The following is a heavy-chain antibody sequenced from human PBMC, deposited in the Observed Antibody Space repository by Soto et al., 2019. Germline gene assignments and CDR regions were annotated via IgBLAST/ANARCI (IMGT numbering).Heavy chain of an antibody. Sequence: PSETLSLTCAVYGGSFSGYYWSWIRQPPGKGLEWIGEINHSGSTNYNPSLKSRVTISVDTSKNQFSLKLSSVTAADTAVYYCARGGGYCSSTSCYDINWFDPWGQGTLVTVS. D-gene: IGHD2-2*01. CDR3: ARGGGYCSSTSCYDINWFDP. J-gene: IGHJ5*02. CDR1: GGSFSGYY. CDR2: INHSGST. V-gene: IGHV4-34*01.